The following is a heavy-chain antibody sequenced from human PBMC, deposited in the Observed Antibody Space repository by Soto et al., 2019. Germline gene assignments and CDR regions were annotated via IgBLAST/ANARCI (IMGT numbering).Heavy chain of an antibody. CDR1: GGSFSGYY. J-gene: IGHJ3*02. CDR3: ARGGDIVATAGAFDI. D-gene: IGHD5-12*01. V-gene: IGHV4-34*01. CDR2: INHSGST. Sequence: QVQLQQWGAGLLKPSETLSLTCAVYGGSFSGYYWSWIRQPPGKGLEWIGEINHSGSTNYNPSLTSRVTISVDTSKNQFSLKLSSVTAADTAVYYCARGGDIVATAGAFDIWGQGTMVTVSS.